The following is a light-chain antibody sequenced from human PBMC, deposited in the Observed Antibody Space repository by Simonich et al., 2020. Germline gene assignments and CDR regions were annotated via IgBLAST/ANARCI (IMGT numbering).Light chain of an antibody. Sequence: DIVMTQSPDSLAVSLGERATINCKSSQSVLYSSNNKNYLAWYQQKPGPPPKLLIYWSSTRESGVPDRFSGSGSGTDFTLTISSLQAEDVAVYYCQQYYSTSMYTFGQGTKLEIK. J-gene: IGKJ2*01. CDR2: WSS. CDR3: QQYYSTSMYT. V-gene: IGKV4-1*01. CDR1: QSVLYSSNNKNY.